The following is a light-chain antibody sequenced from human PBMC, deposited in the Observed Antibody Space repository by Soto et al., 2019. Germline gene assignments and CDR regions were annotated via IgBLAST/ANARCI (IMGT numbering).Light chain of an antibody. V-gene: IGLV2-11*01. Sequence: QSVLTQPRSVSGSPGQSVTISCTGTSSDVGNYNYVSWYQQHPGKAPKVMIYDVTKRPSGVPDRFSGSKSGITASLTISGLQADDEAEYYCCSYPGSHTWVFGGGTKVTVL. CDR1: SSDVGNYNY. CDR3: CSYPGSHTWV. J-gene: IGLJ3*02. CDR2: DVT.